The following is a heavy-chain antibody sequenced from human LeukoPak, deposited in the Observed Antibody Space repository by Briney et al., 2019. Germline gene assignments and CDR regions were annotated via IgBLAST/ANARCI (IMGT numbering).Heavy chain of an antibody. D-gene: IGHD1-26*01. J-gene: IGHJ6*03. CDR1: GGSISTSNYY. V-gene: IGHV4-39*07. CDR2: IFYSGST. CDR3: ARSGSHYYYYMDV. Sequence: SETLSLTCTVSGGSISTSNYYWGWIRQPPGKGLEWIGNIFYSGSTYYSPSLKSRVTISLDTSKNQFSLKLSSVTAADTAVYYCARSGSHYYYYMDVWGKGTTVTIPS.